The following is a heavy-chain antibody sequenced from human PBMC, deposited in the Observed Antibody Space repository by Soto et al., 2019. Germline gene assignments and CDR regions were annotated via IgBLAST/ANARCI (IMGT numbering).Heavy chain of an antibody. J-gene: IGHJ4*02. V-gene: IGHV3-33*01. D-gene: IGHD3-22*01. Sequence: GGSLRLSCAASGFTFSSYGMHWVRQAPGKGLEWVAVIWYDGSNKYYADSVKGRFTISRDNSKNTLYLQMNSLRAEDTAVYYCAREMRYYYDSSGYPSEPPYFDYWGQGTLVTVSS. CDR2: IWYDGSNK. CDR1: GFTFSSYG. CDR3: AREMRYYYDSSGYPSEPPYFDY.